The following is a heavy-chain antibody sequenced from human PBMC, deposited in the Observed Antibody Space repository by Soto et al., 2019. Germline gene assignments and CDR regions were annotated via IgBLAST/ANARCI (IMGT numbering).Heavy chain of an antibody. CDR2: VYYNGII. Sequence: QVSLQESGPGLVKPSQTLSLSCTVSGDSITDGYYYWSWIRQPPGKDLEWIAYVYYNGIIHYNPCLKSRVTISLDPSQNQLSLTMTSVTDADKADYSCARGIQEGFDPWGQGTMVTVSS. J-gene: IGHJ5*02. CDR1: GDSITDGYYY. CDR3: ARGIQEGFDP. D-gene: IGHD5-18*01. V-gene: IGHV4-30-4*01.